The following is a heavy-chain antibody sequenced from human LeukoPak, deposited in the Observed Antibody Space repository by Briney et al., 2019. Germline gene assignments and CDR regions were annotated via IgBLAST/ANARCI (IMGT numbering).Heavy chain of an antibody. CDR1: GFTFSSYG. V-gene: IGHV3-30*18. CDR2: ISYDGSNK. CDR3: AKDIGAESGYSYGYYHYYGMDV. J-gene: IGHJ6*02. D-gene: IGHD5-18*01. Sequence: QPGRSLRLSCAASGFTFSSYGMHWVRQAPGKGLEWVAVISYDGSNKYYADSVKGRFTISRDNSKNTLYLQMNSLRAEDTAVYYCAKDIGAESGYSYGYYHYYGMDVWGQGTTVTVSS.